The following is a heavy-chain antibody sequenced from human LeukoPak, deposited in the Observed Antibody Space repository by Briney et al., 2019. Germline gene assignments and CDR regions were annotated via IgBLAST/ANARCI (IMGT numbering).Heavy chain of an antibody. CDR1: GGTFSSYA. CDR2: IIPIFGTA. V-gene: IGHV1-69*05. J-gene: IGHJ3*02. Sequence: GASVKVSCKASGGTFSSYAISWVRQAPGQGLEWMGGIIPIFGTANYAQKFQGRATITTDESTSTAYMELSSLRSEDTAVYYCATGIWSGSDAFDIWGQGTMVTVSS. CDR3: ATGIWSGSDAFDI. D-gene: IGHD3-3*01.